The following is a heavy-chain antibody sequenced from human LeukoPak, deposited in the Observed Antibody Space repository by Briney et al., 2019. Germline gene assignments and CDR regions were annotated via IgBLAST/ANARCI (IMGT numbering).Heavy chain of an antibody. CDR2: IWYDGSNK. Sequence: GRSLRLSSAASGFTFSSYGMHWVRQAPGKGLEWVAVIWYDGSNKYYADSVKGRFTISRDNSKNTLYLQMNSLRAEDTAVYYCARDGGGVRYFDWENAPNYFDYWGQGTLVTVSS. CDR1: GFTFSSYG. V-gene: IGHV3-33*01. CDR3: ARDGGGVRYFDWENAPNYFDY. D-gene: IGHD3-9*01. J-gene: IGHJ4*02.